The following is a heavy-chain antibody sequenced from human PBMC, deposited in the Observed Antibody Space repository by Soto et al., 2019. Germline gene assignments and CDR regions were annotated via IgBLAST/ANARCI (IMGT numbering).Heavy chain of an antibody. CDR1: GYTFTSYY. CDR3: ARGGRIVDTGIGYYYYHAMDV. J-gene: IGHJ6*02. D-gene: IGHD5-18*01. Sequence: ASVKVSCKASGYTFTSYYIHWVRQAPGQGLEWMGIFNPTGDTASYAQKLQGRVTMTRDTSTGTAYMELGSLRSEDTAVYYCARGGRIVDTGIGYYYYHAMDVWGQGTTVTVAS. V-gene: IGHV1-46*01. CDR2: FNPTGDTA.